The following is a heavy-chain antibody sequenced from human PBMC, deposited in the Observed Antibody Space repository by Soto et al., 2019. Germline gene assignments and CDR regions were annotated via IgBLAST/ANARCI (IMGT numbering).Heavy chain of an antibody. D-gene: IGHD2-15*01. CDR2: IIPIFGTA. J-gene: IGHJ6*02. CDR3: ARGRVVWPYYYYYGMDV. Sequence: SVKVSCKASGGTFSSYAISWVRQAPGQGLEWMGGIIPIFGTANYAQKFQGRVTITADESTSTAYMELSSLRSEDTAVYYCARGRVVWPYYYYYGMDVWGQGTTVTVSS. CDR1: GGTFSSYA. V-gene: IGHV1-69*13.